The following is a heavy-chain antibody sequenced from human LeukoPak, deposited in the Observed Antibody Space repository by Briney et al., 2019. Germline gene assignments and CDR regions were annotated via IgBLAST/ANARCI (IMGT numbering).Heavy chain of an antibody. CDR3: ASPGEKDYYFDY. CDR1: GYTFTSYY. Sequence: ASVTVSCKASGYTFTSYYMHWVRQAPGQGLEWMGIINPSGGSTSYAQKFQGRVTMTRDTSTSTVYMELSSPRSEDTAVYYCASPGEKDYYFDYWGQGTLVTVSS. D-gene: IGHD3-16*01. V-gene: IGHV1-46*01. CDR2: INPSGGST. J-gene: IGHJ4*02.